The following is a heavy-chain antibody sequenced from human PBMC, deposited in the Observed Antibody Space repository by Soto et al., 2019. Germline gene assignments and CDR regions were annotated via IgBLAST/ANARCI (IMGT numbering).Heavy chain of an antibody. CDR2: ISGSGGST. J-gene: IGHJ5*02. D-gene: IGHD3-22*01. V-gene: IGHV3-23*01. Sequence: EVQLLESGGGLVQPGGSLRLSCAASGFTFSSYAMSWVRQAPGKGLEWVSAISGSGGSTYYADSVKGRFTISRDNSKNTLYLQMNSLRAEDTAVYYCATTEVDYDSSGPWGQGTLVTVSS. CDR3: ATTEVDYDSSGP. CDR1: GFTFSSYA.